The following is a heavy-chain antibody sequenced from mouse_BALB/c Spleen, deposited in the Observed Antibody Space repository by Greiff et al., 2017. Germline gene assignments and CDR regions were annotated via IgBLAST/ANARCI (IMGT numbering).Heavy chain of an antibody. V-gene: IGHV14-3*02. D-gene: IGHD1-1*02. Sequence: VQLKESGAELVKPGASVKLSCTASGFNIKDTYMHWVKQRPEQGLEWIGRIDPANGNTKYDPKFQGKATITADTSSNTAYLQLSSLTSEDTAVYYCARRGDYGDYFDYWGQGTTLTVSS. CDR2: IDPANGNT. CDR1: GFNIKDTY. J-gene: IGHJ2*01. CDR3: ARRGDYGDYFDY.